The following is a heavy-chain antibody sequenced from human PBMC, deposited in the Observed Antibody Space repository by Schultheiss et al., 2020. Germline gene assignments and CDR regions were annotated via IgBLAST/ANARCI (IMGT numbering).Heavy chain of an antibody. CDR3: ARDLSGSSWYLHLYYYYGMDV. D-gene: IGHD6-13*01. CDR2: IWYDGSNK. V-gene: IGHV3-33*01. CDR1: GFTFSSYG. J-gene: IGHJ6*02. Sequence: GGSLRLSCAASGFTFSSYGMHWVRQAPGKGLEWVAVIWYDGSNKYYADSVKGRFTISRDNSKNTLYLQMNSLRAEDTAVYYCARDLSGSSWYLHLYYYYGMDVWGQGTTVTVSS.